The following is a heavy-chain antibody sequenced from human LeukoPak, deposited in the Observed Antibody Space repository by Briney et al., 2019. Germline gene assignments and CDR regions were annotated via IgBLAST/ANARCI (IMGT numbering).Heavy chain of an antibody. CDR1: EFIFGAYW. J-gene: IGHJ4*02. CDR2: INQDGSET. D-gene: IGHD3-10*01. CDR3: VRSLQKFGTRDY. Sequence: PGGSPRLSCTVSEFIFGAYWMTWVRQAPGKGLEWVAHINQDGSETYYMDSVKGRFTISRDNAKKSVFLQMNSLTAEDTALYYCVRSLQKFGTRDYWGQGTLVTVSS. V-gene: IGHV3-7*01.